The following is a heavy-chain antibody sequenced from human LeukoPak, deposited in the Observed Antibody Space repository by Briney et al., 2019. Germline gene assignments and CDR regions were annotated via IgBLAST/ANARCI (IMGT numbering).Heavy chain of an antibody. Sequence: SETLSLTCAVYGGSFSSYSWSWVRQSPGKGLEWIDEIDQRGDNNYNPPVKSRVTISVTTSKNQFSLKVRSLSAADTAVYYCARGPTISETGYFDFWGQGTLVTVSS. J-gene: IGHJ4*03. CDR1: GGSFSSYS. V-gene: IGHV4-34*01. D-gene: IGHD1-1*01. CDR2: IDQRGDN. CDR3: ARGPTISETGYFDF.